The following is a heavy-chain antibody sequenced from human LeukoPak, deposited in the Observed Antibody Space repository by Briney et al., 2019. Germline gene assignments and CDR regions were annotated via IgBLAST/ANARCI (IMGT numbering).Heavy chain of an antibody. CDR3: ARGSSYYDSSGGDAFDI. J-gene: IGHJ3*02. Sequence: SGTLSLTCAVSGGSFSIGDWWSWVRQPPGKGLEWIGEIRHTGITNFNPSLWSRVTMSLDRSKNQFSLNLTSVTAADTAVYYCARGSSYYDSSGGDAFDIWGQGTMVTVSS. V-gene: IGHV4-4*02. CDR2: IRHTGIT. CDR1: GGSFSIGDW. D-gene: IGHD3-22*01.